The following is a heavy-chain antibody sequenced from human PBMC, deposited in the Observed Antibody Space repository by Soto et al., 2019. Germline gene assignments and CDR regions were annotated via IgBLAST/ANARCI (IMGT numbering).Heavy chain of an antibody. Sequence: QVQLVQSGAEVKKPGSSVKVSCKASGGTFSSYAISWVRQAPGQGLEWMGGIIPIFGTANYAQKFQGRVTITADESTSTAYMELSSLRSEDTAVYYCARSRGSSGYSFYYYYYGMDVWGQGTTVTVSS. D-gene: IGHD3-22*01. CDR2: IIPIFGTA. V-gene: IGHV1-69*01. J-gene: IGHJ6*02. CDR3: ARSRGSSGYSFYYYYYGMDV. CDR1: GGTFSSYA.